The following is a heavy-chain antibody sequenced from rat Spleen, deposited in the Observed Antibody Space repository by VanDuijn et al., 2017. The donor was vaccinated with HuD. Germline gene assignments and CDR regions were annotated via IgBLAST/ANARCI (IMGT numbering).Heavy chain of an antibody. CDR2: IIYDGSST. V-gene: IGHV5-17*01. J-gene: IGHJ2*01. CDR1: GFPFSDYY. D-gene: IGHD1-9*01. CDR3: ARRHYGYTDYFDY. Sequence: EVQLVESDGGLVQPGRSLKLSCAASGFPFSDYYLAWVRQAPKKGLEWVATIIYDGSSTYYRDSVKGRFTISRDNAKSTLYLQMDSLRSEDTATYYCARRHYGYTDYFDYWGQGVMVTVSS.